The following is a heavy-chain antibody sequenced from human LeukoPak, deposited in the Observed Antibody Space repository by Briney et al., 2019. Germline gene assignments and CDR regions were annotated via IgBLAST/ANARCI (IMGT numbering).Heavy chain of an antibody. D-gene: IGHD6-13*01. J-gene: IGHJ4*02. Sequence: GGSLRLSCAASGFTFSKYNMNWVRQAPGKGLEWVSVISYDGSNKYYADSVKGRFTISRDNSKNTLYLQMNSLRAEDTAVYYCATGKAAAGTTTHFDYWGQGTLVTVSS. CDR3: ATGKAAAGTTTHFDY. V-gene: IGHV3-30*03. CDR2: ISYDGSNK. CDR1: GFTFSKYN.